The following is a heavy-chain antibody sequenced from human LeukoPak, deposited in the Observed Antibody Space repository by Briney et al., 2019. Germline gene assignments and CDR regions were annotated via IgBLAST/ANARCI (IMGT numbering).Heavy chain of an antibody. CDR1: GYTFTGYY. CDR2: INPNSGGT. J-gene: IGHJ5*02. D-gene: IGHD5-24*01. V-gene: IGHV1-2*02. CDR3: AREPPGGRDNWFDP. Sequence: ASVKVSCKASGYTFTGYYMHWVRQAPGQGLEWMGWINPNSGGTNYAQKFQGRVTMTRDTSISTAHMELSRLRSDDTAVYYCAREPPGGRDNWFDPWGQGTLVTVSS.